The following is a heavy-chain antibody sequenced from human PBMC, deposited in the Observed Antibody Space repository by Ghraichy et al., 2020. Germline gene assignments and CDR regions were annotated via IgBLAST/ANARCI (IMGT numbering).Heavy chain of an antibody. CDR3: ARDEAYCGGDCYSDNDAFDI. D-gene: IGHD2-21*02. CDR2: ISSSSSYI. V-gene: IGHV3-21*01. J-gene: IGHJ3*02. CDR1: GFTFSSYS. Sequence: GGSLRLSCAASGFTFSSYSMNWVRQAPGKGLEWVSSISSSSSYIYYADSVKGRFTISRDNAKNSLYLQMNSLRAEDTAVYYCARDEAYCGGDCYSDNDAFDIWGQGTMVTVSS.